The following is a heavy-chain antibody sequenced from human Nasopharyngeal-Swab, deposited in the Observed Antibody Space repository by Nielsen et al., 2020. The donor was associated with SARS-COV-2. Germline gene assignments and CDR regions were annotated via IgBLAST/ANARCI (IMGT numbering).Heavy chain of an antibody. D-gene: IGHD3-3*01. CDR2: ILVNRYT. CDR1: DGSITSSRHR. Sequence: GSLRLSCTVSDGSITSSRHRWGWIRQPPGKGLEWIGQILVNRYTEYHPSVRGRITVYADTSENSFSLRLSSVTAADTAVYYCARLDPFGSEDKWGQGTLVTVSS. CDR3: ARLDPFGSEDK. J-gene: IGHJ4*02. V-gene: IGHV4-39*02.